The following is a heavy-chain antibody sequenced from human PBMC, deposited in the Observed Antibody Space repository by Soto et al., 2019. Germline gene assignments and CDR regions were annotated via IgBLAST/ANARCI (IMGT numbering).Heavy chain of an antibody. Sequence: QVQLQESGPGLVKPSGTLSLTCAVSSGSISSSNWWSWVRQPPEKGLEWIGEIYHSGSTNYNPSLKSRVTISVDKSKNQFSLKLSSVTAADTAVYYCARGIAARPGYYYYYMDVWGKGTTVTVSS. J-gene: IGHJ6*03. CDR2: IYHSGST. CDR3: ARGIAARPGYYYYYMDV. D-gene: IGHD6-6*01. V-gene: IGHV4-4*02. CDR1: SGSISSSNW.